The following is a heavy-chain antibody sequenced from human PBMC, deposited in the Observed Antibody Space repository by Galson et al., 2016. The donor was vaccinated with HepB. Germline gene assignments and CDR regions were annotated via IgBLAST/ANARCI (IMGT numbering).Heavy chain of an antibody. V-gene: IGHV4-59*01. CDR3: ARDPSNDPRVSY. D-gene: IGHD3-10*01. CDR1: GGSLSDYY. CDR2: VQYRTV. Sequence: ETLFLTCTVSGGSLSDYYWAWIRQTPGKGLEWIGYVQYRTVNYNPSLKSRLTLSIDMSKNQFYLRLSSVTAADTAVYFCARDPSNDPRVSYWGQGTLVTVSS. J-gene: IGHJ4*02.